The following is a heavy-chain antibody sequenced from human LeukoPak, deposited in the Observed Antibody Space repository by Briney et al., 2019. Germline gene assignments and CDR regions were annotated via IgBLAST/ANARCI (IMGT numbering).Heavy chain of an antibody. J-gene: IGHJ6*03. Sequence: GGSLRLSCAASGFSFDDYAMHWVRQAPGKGLEWVSGISWKGDIVVYADSVKGRFTISRDNAKNSLYLQINSLRAEDTALYYCARDLQLELSLSYYYYYMDVWGKGTTVTVSS. CDR2: ISWKGDIV. D-gene: IGHD1-7*01. CDR1: GFSFDDYA. V-gene: IGHV3-9*01. CDR3: ARDLQLELSLSYYYYYMDV.